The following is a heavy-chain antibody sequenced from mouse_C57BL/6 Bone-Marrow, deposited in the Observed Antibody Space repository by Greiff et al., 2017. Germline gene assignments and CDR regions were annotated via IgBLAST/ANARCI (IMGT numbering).Heavy chain of an antibody. J-gene: IGHJ1*03. CDR2: ISSGGSYT. CDR3: VSDIVSRHWYFEV. D-gene: IGHD2-5*01. Sequence: EVQGVESGGGLVKPGGSLKLSCAASGFTFSSYGMSWVRQTPDKRLEWVATISSGGSYTYYPDSVKGRFTISRDNAKNNLYLQMSQLKAEGTAMEYCVSDIVSRHWYFEVWGTGTTDTVSS. V-gene: IGHV5-4*01. CDR1: GFTFSSYG.